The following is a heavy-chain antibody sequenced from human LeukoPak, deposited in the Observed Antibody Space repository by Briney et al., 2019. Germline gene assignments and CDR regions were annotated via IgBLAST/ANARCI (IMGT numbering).Heavy chain of an antibody. J-gene: IGHJ6*01. CDR3: PRDKGWAPIGGGGGPPWAGGMHV. CDR2: ISYDGSNK. V-gene: IGHV3-30*14. CDR1: GFTFSSYA. Sequence: GGSLRLSCAASGFTFSSYAMHWVRQAPGKGLEWVAAISYDGSNKYYADSVKGRFTISRDNSKNTLYLQMNSLRARGTAVYYGPRDKGWAPIGGGGGPPWAGGMHVGRQG. D-gene: IGHD2-8*01.